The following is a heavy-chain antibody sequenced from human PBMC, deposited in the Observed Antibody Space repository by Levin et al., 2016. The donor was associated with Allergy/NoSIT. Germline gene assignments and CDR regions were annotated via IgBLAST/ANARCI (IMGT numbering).Heavy chain of an antibody. V-gene: IGHV6-1*01. CDR2: TYYRSKWYN. D-gene: IGHD6-19*01. CDR3: ARGGAVAGTDY. Sequence: WIRQSPSRGLEWLGRTYYRSKWYNDYAVSVKSRITINPDTSKNQFSLQLNSVTPEDTAVYYCARGGAVAGTDYWGQGTLVTSPQ. J-gene: IGHJ4*02.